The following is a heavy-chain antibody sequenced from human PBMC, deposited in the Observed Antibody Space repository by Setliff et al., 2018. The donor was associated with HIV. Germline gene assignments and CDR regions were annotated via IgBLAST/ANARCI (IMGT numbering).Heavy chain of an antibody. CDR2: ISSSSNTI. CDR3: ARDKWASGFDF. J-gene: IGHJ4*01. V-gene: IGHV3-48*01. Sequence: GGSLRLSCAASGFTFSDYYMKWVRQAPGKGLEWVSSISSSSNTIHYADSVKGRFTISRDNAKNSLFLQMNSLRAEDTAVYYCARDKWASGFDFWGHGTLVTVSS. D-gene: IGHD1-26*01. CDR1: GFTFSDYY.